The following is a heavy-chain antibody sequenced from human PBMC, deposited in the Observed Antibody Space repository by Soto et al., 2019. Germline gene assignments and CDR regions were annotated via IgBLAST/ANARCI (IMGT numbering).Heavy chain of an antibody. CDR2: IIPICGTA. J-gene: IGHJ4*02. D-gene: IGHD5-18*01. V-gene: IGHV1-69*01. CDR1: GGTFSSYA. Sequence: QVQLVQSGAEVKKPGSSVKVSCKASGGTFSSYAISWVRQAPGQGLEWMGGIIPICGTANYAQKFQGRVKIPADESTSTDYMELSSLRSEDTAVYYCARESVDTAMAIDYWGQGTLVTVSS. CDR3: ARESVDTAMAIDY.